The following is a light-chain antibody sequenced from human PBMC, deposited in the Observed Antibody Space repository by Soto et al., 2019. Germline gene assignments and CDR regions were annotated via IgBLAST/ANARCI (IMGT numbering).Light chain of an antibody. Sequence: HSSSAVSASTCNRVIITCRASQSIMKYLNWYQHKPGKVPTLLIYAASSLQSGVPSRFSGSGSGTEFTLTITSRQQEDFSAYYCRQSGDTTPLTFGGGTKVDIK. CDR3: RQSGDTTPLT. V-gene: IGKV1-39*01. CDR1: QSIMKY. J-gene: IGKJ4*02. CDR2: AAS.